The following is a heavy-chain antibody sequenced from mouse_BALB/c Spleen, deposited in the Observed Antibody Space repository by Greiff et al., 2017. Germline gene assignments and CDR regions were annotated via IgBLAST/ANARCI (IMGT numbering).Heavy chain of an antibody. Sequence: QVQLKQSGPELVKPGASVRISCKASGYTFTSYYIHWVKQRPGQGLEWIGWIYPGNVNTKYNEKFKGKATLTADKSSSTAYMQLSSLTSEDSAVYFCARVYAMDYWGQGTSVTVSS. CDR3: ARVYAMDY. CDR2: IYPGNVNT. V-gene: IGHV1S56*01. CDR1: GYTFTSYY. J-gene: IGHJ4*01.